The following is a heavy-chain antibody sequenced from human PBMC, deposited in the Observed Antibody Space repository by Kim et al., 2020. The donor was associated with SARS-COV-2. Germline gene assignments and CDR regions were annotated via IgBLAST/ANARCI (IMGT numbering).Heavy chain of an antibody. V-gene: IGHV1-18*01. CDR1: GYTFTSYG. Sequence: ASVKVSCKASGYTFTSYGISWVRQAPGQGLEWMGWISAYNGNTNYAQKLQGRVTMTTDTSTSTAYMELRSLRSDDTAVYYCARADLGDYYDSSGYYVIWGQGTMVTVSS. J-gene: IGHJ3*02. CDR3: ARADLGDYYDSSGYYVI. D-gene: IGHD3-22*01. CDR2: ISAYNGNT.